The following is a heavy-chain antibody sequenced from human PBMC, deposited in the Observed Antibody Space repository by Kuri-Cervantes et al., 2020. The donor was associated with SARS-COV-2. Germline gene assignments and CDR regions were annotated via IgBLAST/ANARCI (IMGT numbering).Heavy chain of an antibody. CDR1: GYTFSSFY. CDR2: LNPSSGDT. J-gene: IGHJ4*02. CDR3: ARTRMAAAGTIDY. Sequence: ASVKVSCKASGYTFSSFYIHWVRQAPGQGLEWLGLLNPSSGDTVYAQKFQGRVTMTRDTSTSTIYMELSRLRSEDTAVYYCARTRMAAAGTIDYWGQGTLVTVSS. V-gene: IGHV1-46*01. D-gene: IGHD6-13*01.